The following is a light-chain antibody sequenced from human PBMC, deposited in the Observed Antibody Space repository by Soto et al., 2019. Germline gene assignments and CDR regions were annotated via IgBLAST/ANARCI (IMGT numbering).Light chain of an antibody. J-gene: IGKJ4*01. CDR2: DAS. Sequence: EIVMTQSPATLSVSPGERATLSCGASQNINSNLAWYQKKPGQAPRLLIYDASARATGVPARFSGSGSGTELTITISSLQSEDVEVYDGQQYNHWPLTFGGGTKVDIK. V-gene: IGKV3-15*01. CDR1: QNINSN. CDR3: QQYNHWPLT.